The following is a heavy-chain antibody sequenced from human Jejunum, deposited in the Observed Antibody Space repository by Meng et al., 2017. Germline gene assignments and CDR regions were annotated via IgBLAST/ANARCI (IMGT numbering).Heavy chain of an antibody. J-gene: IGHJ4*02. CDR2: MYFSGST. CDR3: ARGHFDKYFDS. V-gene: IGHV4-61*01. Sequence: QVQLQESGPGLVRPSETLPLTCTISGGSVNSGSYYWSWIWQPPGKGLEWIGYMYFSGSTNYNASLKSRVTISVDTSKKQFSLKLTSVTAADTAVYYCARGHFDKYFDSWGQGTLVTVSS. CDR1: GGSVNSGSYY. D-gene: IGHD3-22*01.